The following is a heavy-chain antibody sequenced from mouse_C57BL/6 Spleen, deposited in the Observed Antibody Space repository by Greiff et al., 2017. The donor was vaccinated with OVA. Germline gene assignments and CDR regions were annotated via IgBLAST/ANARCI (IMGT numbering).Heavy chain of an antibody. CDR3: ATIYYYGSSWDY. J-gene: IGHJ2*01. Sequence: QVHVKQPGAELVKPGASVKMSCKASGYTFTSYWITWVKQRPGQGLEWIGDIYPGSGSTNYNEKFKSKATLTVDTSSSTAYMQLSSLTSEDSAVYYCATIYYYGSSWDYWGQGTTLTVSS. D-gene: IGHD1-1*01. CDR1: GYTFTSYW. CDR2: IYPGSGST. V-gene: IGHV1-55*01.